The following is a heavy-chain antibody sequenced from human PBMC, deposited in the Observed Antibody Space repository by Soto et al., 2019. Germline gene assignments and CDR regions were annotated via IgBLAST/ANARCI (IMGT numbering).Heavy chain of an antibody. CDR1: GYSFPSYW. CDR3: ARRRKFSDYYYGMDV. Sequence: PGEALKISCKGSGYSFPSYWIGWVRQMPGKGLEWMGIIYPGDSDTRYSPSFQGQVTISADKSISTAYLQWSSLKASDTALYYCARRRKFSDYYYGMDVWGQGTTVTVS. J-gene: IGHJ6*02. CDR2: IYPGDSDT. D-gene: IGHD3-10*01. V-gene: IGHV5-51*01.